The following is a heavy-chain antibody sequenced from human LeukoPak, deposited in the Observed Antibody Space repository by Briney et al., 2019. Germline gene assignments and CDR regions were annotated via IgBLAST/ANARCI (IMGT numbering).Heavy chain of an antibody. CDR2: ISSSGSTI. D-gene: IGHD3-16*01. Sequence: GGSLRLSCAASGFTFSSYEMNWVRQAPGKGLEWVSYISSSGSTIYYADSVKGRFTISRDNAKNSLYLQMNSLRAEDTAVHYCARDHLGGYRWGQGTLVTVSS. CDR3: ARDHLGGYR. CDR1: GFTFSSYE. J-gene: IGHJ4*02. V-gene: IGHV3-48*03.